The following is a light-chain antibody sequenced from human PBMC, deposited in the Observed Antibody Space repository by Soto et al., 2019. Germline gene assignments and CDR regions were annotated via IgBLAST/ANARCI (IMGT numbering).Light chain of an antibody. CDR2: GNS. Sequence: QAVVTQPPSVSGAPGQRVTISCIGSSSNIGAGYDVHWYQQLPGTAPKLLLYGNSNRPSGVPDRFSGSKSGTSASLAITGLQAEDEADYYCQSYDSSLSGYVFGTGTKVTVL. V-gene: IGLV1-40*01. CDR3: QSYDSSLSGYV. CDR1: SSNIGAGYD. J-gene: IGLJ1*01.